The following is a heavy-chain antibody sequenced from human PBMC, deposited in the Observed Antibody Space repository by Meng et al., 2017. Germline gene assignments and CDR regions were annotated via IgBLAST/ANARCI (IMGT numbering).Heavy chain of an antibody. CDR2: INPSGGST. Sequence: ASVKVSCKASGYTFTSYYMHWVRQAPGQGLEWMGIINPSGGSTSYAQKFQGRVTMTRDTSTSTVYMELSSLRSEDTAVYYCARDPYSGSYYERVRAFDIWGQGTMVTVSS. CDR1: GYTFTSYY. V-gene: IGHV1-46*01. D-gene: IGHD1-26*01. CDR3: ARDPYSGSYYERVRAFDI. J-gene: IGHJ3*02.